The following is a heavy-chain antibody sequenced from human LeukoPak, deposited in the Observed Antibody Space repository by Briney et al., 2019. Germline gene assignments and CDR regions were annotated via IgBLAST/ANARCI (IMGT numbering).Heavy chain of an antibody. CDR3: ARNPPYCTSTSCYNDY. CDR1: GYTCTIYY. Sequence: ASVKVSCKASGYTCTIYYMHWVRQAPGQGLEWMGWINPNSGATSYAQRFQGRVTMTRDTSISTAYMELSGLTSDDTAVYYCARNPPYCTSTSCYNDYWGQGTLVTVSS. D-gene: IGHD2-2*02. V-gene: IGHV1-2*02. J-gene: IGHJ4*02. CDR2: INPNSGAT.